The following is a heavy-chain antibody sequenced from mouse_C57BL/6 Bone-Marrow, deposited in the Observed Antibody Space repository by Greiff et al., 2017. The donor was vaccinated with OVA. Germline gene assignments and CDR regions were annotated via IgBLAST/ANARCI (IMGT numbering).Heavy chain of an antibody. CDR1: GYTFTSYW. CDR2: INPSNGGT. D-gene: IGHD2-12*01. CDR3: ARRDYSLLYGDYAMDY. Sequence: VQLQQPGTELVKPGASVKLSCKASGYTFTSYWMHWVKQRPGQGLEWIGNINPSNGGTNYNEKFKSKATLTVDKSSSTAYMQLSSLTSEDSAVYYCARRDYSLLYGDYAMDYWGQGTSVTVSS. J-gene: IGHJ4*01. V-gene: IGHV1-53*01.